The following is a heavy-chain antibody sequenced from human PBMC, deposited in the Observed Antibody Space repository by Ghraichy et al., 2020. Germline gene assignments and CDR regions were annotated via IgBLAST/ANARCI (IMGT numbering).Heavy chain of an antibody. D-gene: IGHD3-3*01. CDR1: GGSISSYY. Sequence: SETLSLTCTVSGGSISSYYWSWIRQPPGKGLEWIGYIYYSGSTNYNPSLKSRVTISVDTSKNQFSLKLSSVTAADTAVYYCARLAYYDFWSGYSQFGYYYYYMDVWGKGTTVTVSS. J-gene: IGHJ6*03. V-gene: IGHV4-59*08. CDR2: IYYSGST. CDR3: ARLAYYDFWSGYSQFGYYYYYMDV.